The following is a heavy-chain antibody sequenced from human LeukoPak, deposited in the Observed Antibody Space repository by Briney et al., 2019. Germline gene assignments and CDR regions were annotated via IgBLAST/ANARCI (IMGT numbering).Heavy chain of an antibody. J-gene: IGHJ4*02. CDR3: ARLRNYYDSSGYSLPHFDY. CDR1: GGSISSSSYY. V-gene: IGHV4-39*01. CDR2: IYYSGST. Sequence: TSETLSLTCTVSGGSISSSSYYWGWIRQPPGKGLEWIGSIYYSGSTYYNPSLKSRVTISVDTSKNQFSPKLSSVTAADTAVYYCARLRNYYDSSGYSLPHFDYWGQGTLVTVSS. D-gene: IGHD3-22*01.